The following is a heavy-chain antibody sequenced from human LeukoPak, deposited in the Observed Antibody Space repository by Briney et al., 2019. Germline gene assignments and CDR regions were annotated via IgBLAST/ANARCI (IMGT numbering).Heavy chain of an antibody. CDR2: IKQDGTEK. CDR1: GFTFSRYW. J-gene: IGHJ4*02. V-gene: IGHV3-7*05. Sequence: GGSLRLSCAASGFTFSRYWMTWVRQAPGKGLEWVANIKQDGTEKYYVDSVKGRFTISRDNAKNSLYLHMNSLTAEDTAVYYCARDSEWGLLRSDYWGQGTLVTVSS. D-gene: IGHD1-26*01. CDR3: ARDSEWGLLRSDY.